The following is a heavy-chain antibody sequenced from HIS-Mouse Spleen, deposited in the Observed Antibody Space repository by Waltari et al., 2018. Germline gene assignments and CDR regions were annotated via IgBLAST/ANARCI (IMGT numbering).Heavy chain of an antibody. CDR1: GYTFTSYD. CDR3: ARGHDYSNYFDY. V-gene: IGHV1-8*01. CDR2: RNPNRGNT. D-gene: IGHD4-4*01. J-gene: IGHJ4*02. Sequence: QVQLVQSGAEVKKPGASVKVSCKASGYTFTSYDINWVRQATGQGLEWMGWRNPNRGNTGYAQKCQGRVTMTRNTSISTAYMELSSLRSEDTAVYYCARGHDYSNYFDYWGQGTLVTVSS.